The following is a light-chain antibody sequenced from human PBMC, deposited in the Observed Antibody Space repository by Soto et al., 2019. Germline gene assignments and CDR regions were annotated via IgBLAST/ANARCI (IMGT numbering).Light chain of an antibody. J-gene: IGKJ5*01. V-gene: IGKV2-28*01. Sequence: DVVMTQSPLSLPVTLGQPASISCRSSQSLGYTDGYTYLSWFQQRPGQSPQLLIYFGSNRAPGVPDRFSGSGSGTDFTLKINRVEAEDVGTYYCMQALQSLTFGQGTRLEIK. CDR3: MQALQSLT. CDR1: QSLGYTDGYTY. CDR2: FGS.